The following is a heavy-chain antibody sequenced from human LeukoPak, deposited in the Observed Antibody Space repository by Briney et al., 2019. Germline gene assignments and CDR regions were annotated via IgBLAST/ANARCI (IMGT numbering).Heavy chain of an antibody. J-gene: IGHJ6*03. CDR1: GHTFTSSD. CDR3: ARGPYYDSRGYTYYYMDV. V-gene: IGHV1-8*01. Sequence: ASVKVSCKAYGHTFTSSDINWVRQATGHGLEWMGWMNPNSGDTGYAQNFQGRVTMTRDTSINTAYMKLSSLRSEDTGVYYCARGPYYDSRGYTYYYMDVWGKGTTVTISS. CDR2: MNPNSGDT. D-gene: IGHD3-22*01.